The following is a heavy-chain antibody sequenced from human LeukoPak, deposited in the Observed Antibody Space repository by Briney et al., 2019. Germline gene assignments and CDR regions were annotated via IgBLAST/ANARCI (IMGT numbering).Heavy chain of an antibody. D-gene: IGHD6-13*01. CDR1: GGSFSGYY. Sequence: PSETLSLTCAVYGGSFSGYYWSWIRQPPGKGLEWIGEINHSGSTNYNPPLKSRVTISVDTSKNQFSLKLSSVTAADTAVYYCARVAGIAAAALLDYWGQGTLVTVSS. J-gene: IGHJ4*02. CDR2: INHSGST. V-gene: IGHV4-34*01. CDR3: ARVAGIAAAALLDY.